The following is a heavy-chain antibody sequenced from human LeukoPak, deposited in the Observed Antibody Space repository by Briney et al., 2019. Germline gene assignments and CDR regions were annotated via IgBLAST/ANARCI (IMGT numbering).Heavy chain of an antibody. CDR1: GFTFSSYW. D-gene: IGHD2-15*01. Sequence: GGSLRLSCAASGFTFSSYWMHWVRQAPGKGLVWVSRIKSDGSSTSYADSVKGRFTISRDNAKNTLYLQMNSLRAEDTAVYYCARGYCSGGDCYSEIAFDIWGQGTMVTVSS. CDR3: ARGYCSGGDCYSEIAFDI. V-gene: IGHV3-74*01. J-gene: IGHJ3*02. CDR2: IKSDGSST.